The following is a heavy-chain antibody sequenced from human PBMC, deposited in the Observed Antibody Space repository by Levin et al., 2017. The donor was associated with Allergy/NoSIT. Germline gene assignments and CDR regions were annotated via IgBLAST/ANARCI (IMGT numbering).Heavy chain of an antibody. J-gene: IGHJ4*02. D-gene: IGHD4-23*01. Sequence: SQTLSLTCTVSGYSISSGYYWGWIRQPPGKGLEWIGSIYHSGSTYYNPSLKSRVTISVDTSKNQFSLKLSSVTAADTAVYYCARGGGNSRKFDYWGQGTLVTVSS. V-gene: IGHV4-38-2*02. CDR1: GYSISSGYY. CDR3: ARGGGNSRKFDY. CDR2: IYHSGST.